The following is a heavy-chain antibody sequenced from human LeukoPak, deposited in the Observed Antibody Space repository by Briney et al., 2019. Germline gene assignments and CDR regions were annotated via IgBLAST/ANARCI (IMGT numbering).Heavy chain of an antibody. CDR1: GGSISSSSYY. D-gene: IGHD4-17*01. J-gene: IGHJ3*02. CDR3: ARGVTTGAFDI. Sequence: PSETLSLTCTVSGGSISSSSYYWGWLRQPPGKGLEWIGSIYYSGSTYYNPSLKSRVTISVDTSKNQFSLKLSSVTAADTAVYYCARGVTTGAFDIWGQGTMVTVSS. CDR2: IYYSGST. V-gene: IGHV4-39*07.